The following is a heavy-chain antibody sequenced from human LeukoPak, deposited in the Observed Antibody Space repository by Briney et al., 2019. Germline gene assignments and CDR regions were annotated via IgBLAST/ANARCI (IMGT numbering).Heavy chain of an antibody. V-gene: IGHV3-64*01. J-gene: IGHJ4*02. CDR3: ARVSYCSSVSCYILDY. Sequence: GGSLRLSCAASGFTFSNYAMDWVRQAPGKGLEYVSSIRGNGDSTNYANSVKGRFTISRDNSKNTLYLQMGSLRAVDMAVYYCARVSYCSSVSCYILDYWGQGALVTVSS. CDR1: GFTFSNYA. D-gene: IGHD2-2*02. CDR2: IRGNGDST.